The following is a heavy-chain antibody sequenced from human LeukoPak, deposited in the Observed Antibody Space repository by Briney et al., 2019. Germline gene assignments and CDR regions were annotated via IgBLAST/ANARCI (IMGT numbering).Heavy chain of an antibody. V-gene: IGHV3-21*01. D-gene: IGHD6-13*01. Sequence: GGSLRLSCATSGFTFSSHSMDWVRRAPGKGLEWVASISSDSVYIYYAESVKGRFTISKDNAKNSLHLQMNSLRAEGTAVYYCARPPYSSSWPFDYWGQGTLVTVSS. J-gene: IGHJ4*02. CDR3: ARPPYSSSWPFDY. CDR1: GFTFSSHS. CDR2: ISSDSVYI.